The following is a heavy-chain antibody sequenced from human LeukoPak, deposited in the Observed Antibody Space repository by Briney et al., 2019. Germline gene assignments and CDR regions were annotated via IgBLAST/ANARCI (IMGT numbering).Heavy chain of an antibody. V-gene: IGHV3-7*01. J-gene: IGHJ3*02. Sequence: PGGSLRLSCAASGFTFSSYWMSWVRQAPGKGLEWVANIKQDGSEKYYVDSVKGRFTISRDNAKNSLYLQMNSLRAEDTAVYHCATRRYCSSTSCYTSDAFDIWGQGTMVTVSS. D-gene: IGHD2-2*02. CDR1: GFTFSSYW. CDR3: ATRRYCSSTSCYTSDAFDI. CDR2: IKQDGSEK.